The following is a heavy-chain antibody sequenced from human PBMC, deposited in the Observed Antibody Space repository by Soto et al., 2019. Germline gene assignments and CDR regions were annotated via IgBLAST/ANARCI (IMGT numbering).Heavy chain of an antibody. Sequence: LILSDAGSGFTFTRYSMNWVRQGPGKGLEWVSSISSTTNYIYYGDSMKGRFTISRDNAKNSLYLEMNSLRAEDTAVYYCARESEDLTSNFDYWGQGTLVTVSS. CDR1: GFTFTRYS. V-gene: IGHV3-21*06. CDR3: ARESEDLTSNFDY. CDR2: ISSTTNYI. J-gene: IGHJ4*02.